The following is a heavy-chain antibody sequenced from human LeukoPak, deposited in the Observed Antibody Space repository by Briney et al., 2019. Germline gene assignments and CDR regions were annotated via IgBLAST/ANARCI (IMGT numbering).Heavy chain of an antibody. D-gene: IGHD2/OR15-2a*01. CDR3: ARADKI. CDR1: GFAFSGYA. V-gene: IGHV3-30-3*01. J-gene: IGHJ4*02. CDR2: ISYDGSNR. Sequence: GGSLRLSCAASGFAFSGYAMHWVRQAPGRGLEWVTVISYDGSNRYYADSVKGRFTISRDNSNNTVYLQMNSLRPEDTAVYYCARADKIGGQGTLVNVSS.